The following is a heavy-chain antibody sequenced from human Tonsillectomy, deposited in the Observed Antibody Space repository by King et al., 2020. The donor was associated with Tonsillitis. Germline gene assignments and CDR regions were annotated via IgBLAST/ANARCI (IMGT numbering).Heavy chain of an antibody. J-gene: IGHJ6*03. V-gene: IGHV4-59*01. D-gene: IGHD1-7*01. CDR3: AREATGTTGYYMDV. Sequence: LQLQESGPGLVKPSETLSLTCTVSGGSISSYYWSWIRQPPGKGLEWIGYIYYSGSTNYNPSLKSRVTISVDTSKNQCSLKLSSVTAADTAVYYCAREATGTTGYYMDVWGKGTTVTVSS. CDR1: GGSISSYY. CDR2: IYYSGST.